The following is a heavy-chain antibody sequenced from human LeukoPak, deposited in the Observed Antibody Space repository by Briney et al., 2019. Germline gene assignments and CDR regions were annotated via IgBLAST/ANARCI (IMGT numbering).Heavy chain of an antibody. J-gene: IGHJ4*02. V-gene: IGHV1-2*02. Sequence: GASVKVSCKASGYTFAGYYMHWVRQAPGQGLEWMGWINPNSGGTNYAQKFQGRVTMTRDTSISTAYMELSRLRSDDTAVYYCAGGLVEMATMNTCDYWGQGTLVTVSS. CDR1: GYTFAGYY. CDR3: AGGLVEMATMNTCDY. D-gene: IGHD5-24*01. CDR2: INPNSGGT.